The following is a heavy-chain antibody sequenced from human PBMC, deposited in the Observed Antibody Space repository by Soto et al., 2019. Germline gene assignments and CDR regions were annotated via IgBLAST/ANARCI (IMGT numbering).Heavy chain of an antibody. V-gene: IGHV3-72*01. CDR2: SKNKANSYIM. D-gene: IGHD2-15*01. Sequence: EVQVVESGGGLVQPGGSLRLSCAVSGLNFIDYYFDWVRQSPGKGLEWVGRSKNKANSYIMEYAASVKGRFTISRDDSKNSVFLQMSSLKTEDTAMYYCVVVGRTSWGHGTTVTVPS. CDR3: VVVGRTS. J-gene: IGHJ3*01. CDR1: GLNFIDYY.